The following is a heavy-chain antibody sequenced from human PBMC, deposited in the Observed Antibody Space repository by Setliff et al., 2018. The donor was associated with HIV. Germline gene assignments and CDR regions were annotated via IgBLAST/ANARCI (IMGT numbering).Heavy chain of an antibody. CDR2: INHSGST. Sequence: GSLRLSCAASGLTFSSYWMSWVRQAPGKGLEWIGEINHSGSTNYNPSLKSRVTISVDTSKNQFSLRLNSVTAADTAVYYCASDISPDDGYNRLHYFDYWGQGTLVTVSS. D-gene: IGHD5-12*01. V-gene: IGHV4-34*01. CDR3: ASDISPDDGYNRLHYFDY. J-gene: IGHJ4*02. CDR1: GLTFSSYW.